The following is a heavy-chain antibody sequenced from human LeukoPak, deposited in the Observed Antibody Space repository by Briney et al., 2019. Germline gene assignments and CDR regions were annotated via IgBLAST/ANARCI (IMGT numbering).Heavy chain of an antibody. D-gene: IGHD5-12*01. Sequence: GASVKVSCKASGGTFSNYAINWVRQAPGQGLEWMGGIIPVFGTANHAQKFQDRVTITADKSTITAYMELSSLRSEDAAVYYCARDLVATTPYYYMDVWGKGTTVTVSS. CDR1: GGTFSNYA. CDR3: ARDLVATTPYYYMDV. J-gene: IGHJ6*03. CDR2: IIPVFGTA. V-gene: IGHV1-69*06.